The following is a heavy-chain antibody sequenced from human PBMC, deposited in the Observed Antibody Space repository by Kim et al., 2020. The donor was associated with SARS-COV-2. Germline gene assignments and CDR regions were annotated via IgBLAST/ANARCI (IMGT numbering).Heavy chain of an antibody. Sequence: SDTRYSPSFQGQVTISADKSISTAYLQWSSLKASDTAMYYCARLIGGPGYWGQGTLVTVSS. J-gene: IGHJ4*02. CDR3: ARLIGGPGY. V-gene: IGHV5-51*01. CDR2: SDT. D-gene: IGHD2-15*01.